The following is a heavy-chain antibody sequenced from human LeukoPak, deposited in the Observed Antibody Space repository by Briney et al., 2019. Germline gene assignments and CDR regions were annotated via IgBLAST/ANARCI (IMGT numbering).Heavy chain of an antibody. D-gene: IGHD1-26*01. J-gene: IGHJ4*02. CDR1: GFTFSSHW. CDR3: AKRAGARYSGSPGASDY. Sequence: GGSLRLSCAVSGFTFSSHWMHWARQGPGKGLVWVSRINGDETSTAYADSVKDRFTISRDNAKNTLFLQMNSLRAEDTAVYYCAKRAGARYSGSPGASDYWGQGTLVTVSS. CDR2: INGDETST. V-gene: IGHV3-74*01.